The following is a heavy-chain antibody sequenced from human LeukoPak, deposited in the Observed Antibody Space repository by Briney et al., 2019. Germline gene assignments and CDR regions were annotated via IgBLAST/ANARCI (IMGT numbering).Heavy chain of an antibody. Sequence: SETLSLTCTVSGGSISSSSYYRGWIRQPPGKGLEWIGSIYYSGSTYYNPSLKSRVTISVDTSKNQFSLKLSSVTAADTAVYYCARLGDLGGVTPLDYWGQGTLVTVSS. V-gene: IGHV4-39*01. CDR1: GGSISSSSYY. J-gene: IGHJ4*02. CDR2: IYYSGST. CDR3: ARLGDLGGVTPLDY. D-gene: IGHD3-16*01.